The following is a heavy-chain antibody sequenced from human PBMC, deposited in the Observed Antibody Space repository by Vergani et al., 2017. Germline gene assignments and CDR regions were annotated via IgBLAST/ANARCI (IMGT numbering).Heavy chain of an antibody. V-gene: IGHV4-4*02. CDR1: GGSISSSNW. CDR2: IYHSGST. J-gene: IGHJ4*02. Sequence: QVQLQESGPGLVKPSGTLSLTCAVSGGSISSSNWWSWVRRFPGKGLGWIGEIYHSGSTNSNPSLKSRVTISVDKSKNQFSLKLNSVTAADTAVYYCARLEYSSAWSIIDYWGQGTLVTVSS. CDR3: ARLEYSSAWSIIDY. D-gene: IGHD6-6*01.